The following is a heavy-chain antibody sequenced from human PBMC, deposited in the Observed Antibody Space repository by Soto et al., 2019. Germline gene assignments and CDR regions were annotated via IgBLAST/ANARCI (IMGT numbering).Heavy chain of an antibody. Sequence: ASVKVSCKASGYTFTSYVISWVRQAPGQGLEWMGWISAYNGNSNYAQKLQGRVTMTTDTSTSTAYMELRSLRSDDTAVYYCATTPSSSWNYGQFDYWGQGTLVTVSS. V-gene: IGHV1-18*01. J-gene: IGHJ4*02. D-gene: IGHD1-7*01. CDR2: ISAYNGNS. CDR1: GYTFTSYV. CDR3: ATTPSSSWNYGQFDY.